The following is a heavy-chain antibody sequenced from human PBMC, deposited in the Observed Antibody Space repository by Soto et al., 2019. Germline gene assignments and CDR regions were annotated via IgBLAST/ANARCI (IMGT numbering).Heavy chain of an antibody. CDR1: GGSVRSGSYY. CDR3: ARDSSGRHDY. D-gene: IGHD3-22*01. CDR2: IYQSGTT. J-gene: IGHJ4*02. V-gene: IGHV4-61*01. Sequence: ETLSLTCSVSGGSVRSGSYYWTWIRQPPGKGLEWIGYIYQSGTTNYNASLKSRVTISIDTSKNQFFLKLNSVTAADTAVYYCARDSSGRHDYWGQGTLVTVSS.